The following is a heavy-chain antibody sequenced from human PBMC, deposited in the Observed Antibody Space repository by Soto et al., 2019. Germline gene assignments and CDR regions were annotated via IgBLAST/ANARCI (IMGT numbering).Heavy chain of an antibody. V-gene: IGHV3-21*01. CDR1: EFTFSSYS. CDR2: ISSSDTYI. CDR3: ARASGSNIHFDY. Sequence: GGSLRLSCVASEFTFSSYSMNWVRQAPGKGLEWVSSISSSDTYIYYADSVKGRFTISRDNTKNTLYLQMNSLRVEDTAVYYCARASGSNIHFDYWGQGTLVTVSS. D-gene: IGHD1-26*01. J-gene: IGHJ4*02.